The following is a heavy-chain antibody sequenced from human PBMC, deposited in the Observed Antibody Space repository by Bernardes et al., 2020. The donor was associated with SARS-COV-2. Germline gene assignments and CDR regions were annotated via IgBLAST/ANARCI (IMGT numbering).Heavy chain of an antibody. D-gene: IGHD3-3*01. CDR1: GFTFEDYT. Sequence: LSLSFASSGFTFEDYTMHWVRQVPGKGLEWVSLVSWDGSTTNYADSVKGRFIISRDSSRNTVHLQMDSLRKEDTALYYCATERQSLTVFGVGHDAFDFWGQGTMVTVSS. V-gene: IGHV3-43*01. CDR2: VSWDGSTT. J-gene: IGHJ3*01. CDR3: ATERQSLTVFGVGHDAFDF.